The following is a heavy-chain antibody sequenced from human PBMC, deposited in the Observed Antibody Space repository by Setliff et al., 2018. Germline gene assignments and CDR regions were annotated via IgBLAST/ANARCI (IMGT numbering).Heavy chain of an antibody. Sequence: GASVKVSCKASGYTFTSYGISWVRQAPGQGLEWMGWISAYNGNTNYAQKLQGRVTMTRNTSISTAYMELSSLRSEDTAVYYCATNSGGNTIDAFDIWGQGTMVTVSS. D-gene: IGHD2-15*01. V-gene: IGHV1-18*01. CDR3: ATNSGGNTIDAFDI. J-gene: IGHJ3*02. CDR2: ISAYNGNT. CDR1: GYTFTSYG.